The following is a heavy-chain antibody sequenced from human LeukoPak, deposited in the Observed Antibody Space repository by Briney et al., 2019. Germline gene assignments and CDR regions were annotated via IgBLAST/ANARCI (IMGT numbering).Heavy chain of an antibody. D-gene: IGHD2-15*01. J-gene: IGHJ4*02. V-gene: IGHV3-23*01. Sequence: GGSLRLSCAASVFTFGSYAMYWVRQAPGKGLEWVSGIFGSGGSAHYADSVKGRFTISRDNSKNTVYLQMDSLRAEDTAIYYCAKTTTGYSSGRYPAWPIDYWGQGTLVTVSS. CDR2: IFGSGGSA. CDR1: VFTFGSYA. CDR3: AKTTTGYSSGRYPAWPIDY.